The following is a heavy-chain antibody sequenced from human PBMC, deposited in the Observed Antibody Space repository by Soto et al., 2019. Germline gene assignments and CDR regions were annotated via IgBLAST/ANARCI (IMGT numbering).Heavy chain of an antibody. CDR3: ASTIYCSGSIGYSRHYYGMDV. D-gene: IGHD2-15*01. J-gene: IGHJ6*02. CDR2: ITPFVDTS. V-gene: IGHV1-69*06. CDR1: GGTFSKYS. Sequence: QVRLVQSGAEVKKPGSSVKVSCKVSGGTFSKYSLSWVRQTPGQGLEWMGGITPFVDTSNYAQRFLGRVTNTANNPTNPPFLKVGGLKSEDTVLYFWASTIYCSGSIGYSRHYYGMDVWGQGTTVTVSS.